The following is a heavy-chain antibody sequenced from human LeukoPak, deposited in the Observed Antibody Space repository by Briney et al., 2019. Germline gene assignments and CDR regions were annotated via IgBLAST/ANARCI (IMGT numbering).Heavy chain of an antibody. CDR1: GFTFSNHG. V-gene: IGHV3-74*01. J-gene: IGHJ4*02. CDR2: INGDGSST. Sequence: GGSLRLSCAAFGFTFSNHGMHWARHGPGKGLVWVSGINGDGSSTSHADSVKGRFTISRDNAKNTLYLQMNSLRDEDTAVYYCVRDRIGSYWGQGTLVTVSS. D-gene: IGHD2/OR15-2a*01. CDR3: VRDRIGSY.